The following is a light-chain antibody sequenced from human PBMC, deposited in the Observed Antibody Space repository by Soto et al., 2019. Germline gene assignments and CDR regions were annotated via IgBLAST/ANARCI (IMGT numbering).Light chain of an antibody. Sequence: IVLTQFPATLSLSPGERATLSCRASQSVSSYLAWYQQKPGQAPRLLIYDAWKRATGVPARFSGSGSGTDFTLTISSLEPEDFAVYYCQQRSSWLTFGGGTKVE. V-gene: IGKV3-11*01. CDR2: DAW. CDR3: QQRSSWLT. J-gene: IGKJ4*01. CDR1: QSVSSY.